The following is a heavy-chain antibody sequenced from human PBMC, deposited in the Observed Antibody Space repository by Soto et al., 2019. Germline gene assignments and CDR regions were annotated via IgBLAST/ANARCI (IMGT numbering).Heavy chain of an antibody. D-gene: IGHD3-10*01. J-gene: IGHJ4*02. CDR2: IYYSGRT. CDR3: ARQGPDYYGSGSYYNYFDY. V-gene: IGHV4-59*08. Sequence: QVQLQESGPGLVKPSETLSLTCTVSGGSISSYYWSWIRQPPGKGLEWIGYIYYSGRTNYNPSLKSRVTISVDTSKNQFSLKLSSVTAADTAVYYCARQGPDYYGSGSYYNYFDYWGQGTLVTVSS. CDR1: GGSISSYY.